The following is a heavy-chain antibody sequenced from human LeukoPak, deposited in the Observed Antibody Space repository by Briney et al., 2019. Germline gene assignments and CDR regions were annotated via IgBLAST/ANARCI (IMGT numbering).Heavy chain of an antibody. CDR1: GGSISSSSDF. J-gene: IGHJ4*02. D-gene: IGHD2-2*01. V-gene: IGHV4-39*07. Sequence: SETLSLTCAVYGGSISSSSDFWGWIRQPPGKGLECIGNVHYSGNTYYNLSLKSRVTISVDTSKNQFSLKLRTVTAADTAVYYCAIFPLNYAEYYFDYWGQGILVTVSS. CDR3: AIFPLNYAEYYFDY. CDR2: VHYSGNT.